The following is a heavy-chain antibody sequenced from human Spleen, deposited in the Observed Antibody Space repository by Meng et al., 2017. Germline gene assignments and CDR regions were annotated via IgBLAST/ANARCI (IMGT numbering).Heavy chain of an antibody. J-gene: IGHJ4*02. Sequence: GESLKISCAASGFTFSSYVMSWVRQAPGKGLEWVGRIKRNSDGGTIDYAAPVKGRFTISRDDSKNTLYLQMDSLITEDTAVYFCATGAAAADHWGQGTLVTVSS. D-gene: IGHD6-13*01. CDR2: IKRNSDGGTI. CDR1: GFTFSSYV. CDR3: ATGAAAADH. V-gene: IGHV3-15*01.